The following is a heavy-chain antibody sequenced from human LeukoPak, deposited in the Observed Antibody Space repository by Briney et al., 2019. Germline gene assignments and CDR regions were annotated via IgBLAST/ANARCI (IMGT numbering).Heavy chain of an antibody. V-gene: IGHV1-18*01. D-gene: IGHD4-17*01. CDR3: ARAADYGDSPDY. CDR2: ISAYNGNT. CDR1: GYTFTSYG. Sequence: ASVKVSCKASGYTFTSYGISWVRQAPGQGLEWMGWISAYNGNTNYAQKLQGRVTMTTDTSTSTAYVELRSLRPDDTAVYYCARAADYGDSPDYWGQGTLVTVSS. J-gene: IGHJ4*02.